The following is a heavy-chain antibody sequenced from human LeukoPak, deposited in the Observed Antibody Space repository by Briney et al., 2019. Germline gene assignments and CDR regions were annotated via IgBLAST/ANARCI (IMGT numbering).Heavy chain of an antibody. CDR1: GFTSSSYG. Sequence: PGGSLRLSCAASGFTSSSYGMHWVRQAPGKGLEWVAFIRYDGSNKYYADSVKGRFTISRDNSKNTLYLQMNSLRAEDTAVYYCAKEFDWYTSDYYYYYMDVWGKGTTVTVSS. J-gene: IGHJ6*03. CDR3: AKEFDWYTSDYYYYYMDV. V-gene: IGHV3-30*02. D-gene: IGHD3-9*01. CDR2: IRYDGSNK.